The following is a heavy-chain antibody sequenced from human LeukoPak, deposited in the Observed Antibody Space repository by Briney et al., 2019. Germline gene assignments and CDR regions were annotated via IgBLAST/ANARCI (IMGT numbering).Heavy chain of an antibody. V-gene: IGHV3-7*01. CDR3: ARDILTGFGINPFDY. J-gene: IGHJ4*01. CDR1: GFTFSSYW. D-gene: IGHD3-9*01. Sequence: PGGSLRLSCAASGFTFSSYWMSWVRQAPGKGLEWVANIKQDGSEKYYVDSVKGRFTISRDNAKNSLYLQMNSLRAEDTAVYYCARDILTGFGINPFDYWGQGTLVTVSS. CDR2: IKQDGSEK.